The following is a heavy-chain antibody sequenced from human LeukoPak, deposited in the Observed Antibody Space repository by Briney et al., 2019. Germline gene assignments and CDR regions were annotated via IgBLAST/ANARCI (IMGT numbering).Heavy chain of an antibody. CDR2: IIPIFGTA. CDR1: GGTFSSYA. D-gene: IGHD2-2*01. Sequence: ASVKVSCKASGGTFSSYAISWERQAPGQGLEWMGGIIPIFGTANYAQKFQGRVTITADKSTSTAYMELSSLRSEDTAVYYCACNQQLRENYFDYWGQGTLVTVSS. V-gene: IGHV1-69*06. CDR3: ACNQQLRENYFDY. J-gene: IGHJ4*02.